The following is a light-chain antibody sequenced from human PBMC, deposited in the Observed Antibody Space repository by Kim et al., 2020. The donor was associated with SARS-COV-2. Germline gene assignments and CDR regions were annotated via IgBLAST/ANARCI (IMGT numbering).Light chain of an antibody. CDR1: QYVSARY. CDR3: QQYLSAPVT. J-gene: IGKJ3*01. CDR2: GAS. V-gene: IGKV3-20*01. Sequence: SPGERATLSCRASQYVSARYFAWYQQKAGQAPRLLIYGASIRGSGIPDRFSGSGSGTDFTLTISRLEPEDFAVYYCQQYLSAPVTFGPGTKVDIK.